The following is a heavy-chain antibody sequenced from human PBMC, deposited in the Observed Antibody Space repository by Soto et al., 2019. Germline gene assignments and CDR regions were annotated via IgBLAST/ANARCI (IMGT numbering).Heavy chain of an antibody. CDR2: IKSKGGGETT. CDR3: TKVLALPSNDAFDI. V-gene: IGHV3-15*01. Sequence: EGQLVESGGRLVEPGGSLRLSCAASGFNFNVAWMNWVLQAPGKGLEWLGRIKSKGGGETTEYVAFVKGRFTISRDDSKNTLYLQMNSLKSEDTAVYYCTKVLALPSNDAFDIWGQGTMVTVPS. J-gene: IGHJ3*02. D-gene: IGHD3-3*02. CDR1: GFNFNVAW.